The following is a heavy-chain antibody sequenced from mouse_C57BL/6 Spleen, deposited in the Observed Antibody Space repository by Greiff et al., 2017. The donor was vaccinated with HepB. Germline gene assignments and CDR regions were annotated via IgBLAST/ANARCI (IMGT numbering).Heavy chain of an antibody. D-gene: IGHD2-2*01. CDR2: IRLKSDNYAT. CDR1: GFTFSNYW. J-gene: IGHJ3*01. V-gene: IGHV6-3*01. CDR3: TTTGYQAWFAY. Sequence: EVHLVESGGGLVQPGGSMKLSCVASGFTFSNYWMNWVRQSPEKGLEWVAQIRLKSDNYATHYAESVKGRFTISRDDSKSSVYLQMNNLRAEDTGIYYCTTTGYQAWFAYWGQGTLVTVSA.